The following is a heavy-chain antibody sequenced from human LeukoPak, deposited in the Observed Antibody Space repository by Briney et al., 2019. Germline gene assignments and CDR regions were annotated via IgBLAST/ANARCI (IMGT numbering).Heavy chain of an antibody. Sequence: SETLSLTCAVYGGSFSGYSWSWIRQPPGKGLEWIGYIYHSGSTYYNPSLKSRVTISVDRSKNQLSLKLSSVTAADTAVYYCARVFWPPGWFDPWGQGTLVTVSS. CDR1: GGSFSGYS. CDR2: IYHSGST. D-gene: IGHD3-3*01. CDR3: ARVFWPPGWFDP. J-gene: IGHJ5*02. V-gene: IGHV4-30-2*01.